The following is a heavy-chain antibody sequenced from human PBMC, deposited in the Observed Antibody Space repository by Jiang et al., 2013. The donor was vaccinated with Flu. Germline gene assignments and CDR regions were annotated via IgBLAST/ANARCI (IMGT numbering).Heavy chain of an antibody. J-gene: IGHJ4*02. CDR3: AKAHDISGAGY. Sequence: RLSCAASGFTFSSYAMSWVRRLQGRGWSGSQLLVGSGGSTYYADSVKGRFTISRDNSKNTLYLQMNSLRAEDTAVYYCAKAHDISGAGYWGQGTLVTVSS. CDR2: LVGSGGST. V-gene: IGHV3-23*01. CDR1: GFTFSSYA. D-gene: IGHD3-9*01.